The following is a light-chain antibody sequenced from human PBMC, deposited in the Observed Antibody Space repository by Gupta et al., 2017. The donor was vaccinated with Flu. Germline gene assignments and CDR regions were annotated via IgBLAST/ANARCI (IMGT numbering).Light chain of an antibody. CDR2: KTS. V-gene: IGLV7-43*01. CDR3: LRYFGGADWV. CDR1: TGAVTSGSY. J-gene: IGLJ3*02. Sequence: QTVVTQEPSLTVSPGGTVTLTCASSTGAVTSGSYSNWFQQNPGQAPRALIYKTSNKHSWTPARFSGSLLGDKAALTLSEVQPEDEAEYYCLRYFGGADWVFGGGTKVTVL.